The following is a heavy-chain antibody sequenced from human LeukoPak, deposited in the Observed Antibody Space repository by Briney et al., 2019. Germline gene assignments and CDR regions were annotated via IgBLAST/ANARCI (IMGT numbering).Heavy chain of an antibody. CDR2: ISSNGGST. CDR1: GFTFSRYA. J-gene: IGHJ5*02. V-gene: IGHV3-64D*06. CDR3: VKEAAAGTVPWFDP. Sequence: PGGSLRLSCSASGFTFSRYAMHWVRQAPGKGLEYVSAISSNGGSTYYADSVKGRFTISRDNSKNTLYLQMSSLRGDDTAVYYCVKEAAAGTVPWFDPWGQGTLVTVSS. D-gene: IGHD6-13*01.